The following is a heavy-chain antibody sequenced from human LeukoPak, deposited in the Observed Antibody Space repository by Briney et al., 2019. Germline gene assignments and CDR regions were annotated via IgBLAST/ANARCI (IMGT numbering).Heavy chain of an antibody. J-gene: IGHJ6*03. V-gene: IGHV4-4*09. CDR3: ARLSFQSSSPYCYYYYYMDV. CDR1: GGSISSYY. Sequence: SETLSLTCTVSGGSISSYYWRWIRQPPGKGLEWIGYIYTSGSTNYNPSLKSRVTISVDTSKNQFSLKLSSVTAADTAVYYCARLSFQSSSPYCYYYYYMDVWGKGTTVTVSS. CDR2: IYTSGST.